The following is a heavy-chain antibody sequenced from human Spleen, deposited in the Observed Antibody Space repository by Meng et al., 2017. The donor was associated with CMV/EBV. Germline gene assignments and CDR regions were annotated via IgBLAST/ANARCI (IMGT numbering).Heavy chain of an antibody. CDR3: SKETSNYDFWTGYYTGGLDP. V-gene: IGHV3-21*04. Sequence: FSTYSMNWVRQTPAKGLEWVSSISSSSNYIYYSDSVRGRFTISRDNSKNSLYLQMNSLRTEDTALYYCSKETSNYDFWTGYYTGGLDPWGQGTLVTVSS. CDR2: ISSSSNYI. J-gene: IGHJ5*02. D-gene: IGHD3-3*01. CDR1: FSTYS.